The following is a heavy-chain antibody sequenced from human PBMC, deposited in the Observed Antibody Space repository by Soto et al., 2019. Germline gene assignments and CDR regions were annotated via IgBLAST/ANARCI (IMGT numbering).Heavy chain of an antibody. CDR2: INPSGGST. V-gene: IGHV1-46*01. J-gene: IGHJ6*03. Sequence: SVEVSSKASGYTFTSYYLHWVRQAPGQGLEWMGIINPSGGSTSYAQKFQGRVTMTRDTSTSTVYMEVSSLRSDDTAVYYCARDRGGRDYVHYYSHYLDVWGKGTTVTVSS. D-gene: IGHD4-17*01. CDR3: ARDRGGRDYVHYYSHYLDV. CDR1: GYTFTSYY.